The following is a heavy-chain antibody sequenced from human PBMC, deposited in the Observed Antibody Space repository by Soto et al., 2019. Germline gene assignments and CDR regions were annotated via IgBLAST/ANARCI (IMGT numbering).Heavy chain of an antibody. CDR3: ARVPRGSSSSVARWFDP. CDR2: ISAYNGNT. CDR1: GYTFTSYG. Sequence: QVPLVQSGAEVKKPGASVKVSCKASGYTFTSYGISWVRQAPGQRLEWMGWISAYNGNTNYAQKLQGRVTMTTDTSTSTAYMELRSLRSDDTAVYYCARVPRGSSSSVARWFDPWGQGTLVTVSS. J-gene: IGHJ5*02. V-gene: IGHV1-18*01. D-gene: IGHD6-6*01.